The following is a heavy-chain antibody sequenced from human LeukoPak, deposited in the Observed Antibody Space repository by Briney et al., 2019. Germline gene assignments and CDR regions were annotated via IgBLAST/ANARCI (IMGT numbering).Heavy chain of an antibody. CDR2: IIPSFGKT. CDR1: GGSFSTYG. Sequence: ASVKVSCKASGGSFSTYGFNWVRQAPGQGLEWMGGIIPSFGKTNYAQKFQGRVTITADESTSTAYMELSSLRSEDTAVYYCVVRGVTSFDYWGQGTLVTVSS. D-gene: IGHD3-10*01. CDR3: VVRGVTSFDY. V-gene: IGHV1-69*13. J-gene: IGHJ4*02.